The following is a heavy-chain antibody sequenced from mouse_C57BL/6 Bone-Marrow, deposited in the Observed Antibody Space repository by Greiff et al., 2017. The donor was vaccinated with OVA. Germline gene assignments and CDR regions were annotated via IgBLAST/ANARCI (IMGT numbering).Heavy chain of an antibody. CDR1: GFTFSSYA. CDR2: ISSGGDYI. V-gene: IGHV5-9-1*02. D-gene: IGHD2-1*01. Sequence: DVMLVESGAGLVKPGGSLKLSCAASGFTFSSYAMSWVRQTPEKRLEWVAYISSGGDYIYYADTVKGRYTISRDNARNTQYMQMSSLKAEDTAKYYGTRLLDAVDYWGQGTSVTVSS. CDR3: TRLLDAVDY. J-gene: IGHJ4*01.